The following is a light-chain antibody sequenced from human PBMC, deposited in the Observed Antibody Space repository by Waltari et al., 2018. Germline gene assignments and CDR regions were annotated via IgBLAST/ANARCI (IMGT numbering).Light chain of an antibody. Sequence: DIVMTQSPDSLAVSPGERATINCKSSQSVLYSSNSKNYLAWYQQKPGQPPKLLIYWASTRESGVPDRFSGSGSGTDFTLTITSLQAEDVVVYYCQQYYSTPRAFGQGTKVEIK. CDR1: QSVLYSSNSKNY. J-gene: IGKJ1*01. CDR3: QQYYSTPRA. CDR2: WAS. V-gene: IGKV4-1*01.